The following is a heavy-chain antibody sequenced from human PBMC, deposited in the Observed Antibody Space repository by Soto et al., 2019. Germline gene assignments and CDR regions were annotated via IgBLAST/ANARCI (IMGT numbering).Heavy chain of an antibody. CDR3: ARDPEAGYGDYGGQTGYYYMDV. CDR2: IWYDGSNK. CDR1: GFTFSSYG. J-gene: IGHJ6*03. V-gene: IGHV3-33*01. Sequence: GGSLRLSCAASGFTFSSYGMHWVRQAPGKGLEWVAVIWYDGSNKYYADSVKGRFTISRDNSKNTLYLQMNSLRAEDTAGYYCARDPEAGYGDYGGQTGYYYMDVWGKGTTVTVSS. D-gene: IGHD4-17*01.